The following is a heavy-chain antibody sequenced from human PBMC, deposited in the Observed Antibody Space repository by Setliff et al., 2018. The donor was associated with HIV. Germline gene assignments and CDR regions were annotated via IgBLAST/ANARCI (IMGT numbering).Heavy chain of an antibody. V-gene: IGHV4-34*01. CDR2: IIHSGSI. CDR3: ARGYASGYDAYGY. D-gene: IGHD5-12*01. CDR1: GGSFNDYY. J-gene: IGHJ4*02. Sequence: SETLSLTCAVYGGSFNDYYWSWIRQPPGKGLEWIGEIIHSGSINYNPSLKSRVTISVDTYNNRSSLNMNSVNAADTAVYYCARGYASGYDAYGYWGQGTLVTVSS.